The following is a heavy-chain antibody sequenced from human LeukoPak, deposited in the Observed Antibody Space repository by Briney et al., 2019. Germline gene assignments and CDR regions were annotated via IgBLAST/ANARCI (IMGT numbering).Heavy chain of an antibody. V-gene: IGHV4-4*07. CDR1: VGSNSSYY. CDR3: ARRGSGKAFDY. Sequence: SETLSLTCTVSVGSNSSYYWYWIRQPAGKALEWIGRIYTSGSTNYNSSLKSRVTMSVDTSKNQFSLKLSSVTAADTAVYYCARRGSGKAFDYWGQGTLVTVSS. CDR2: IYTSGST. J-gene: IGHJ4*02. D-gene: IGHD1-26*01.